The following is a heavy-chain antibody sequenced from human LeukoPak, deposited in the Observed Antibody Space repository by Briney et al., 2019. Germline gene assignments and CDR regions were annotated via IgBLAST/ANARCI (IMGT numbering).Heavy chain of an antibody. CDR1: GGSISSYY. J-gene: IGHJ4*02. V-gene: IGHV3-72*01. D-gene: IGHD5-18*01. CDR3: ARSRGYSYGSDY. CDR2: TRNKANSYTT. Sequence: LSLTCTVSGGSISSYYWSWIRQPAGKGLEWVGRTRNKANSYTTEYAASVKGRFTISRDDSKNSLYLQMNSLKTEDTAVYYCARSRGYSYGSDYWGQGTLVTVSS.